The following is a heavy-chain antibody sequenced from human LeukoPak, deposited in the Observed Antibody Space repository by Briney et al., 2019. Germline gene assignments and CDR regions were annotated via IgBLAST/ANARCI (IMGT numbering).Heavy chain of an antibody. V-gene: IGHV3-30-3*01. CDR2: ISYDGSNK. CDR1: GFTFSSYA. D-gene: IGHD3-3*01. J-gene: IGHJ4*02. Sequence: QPGESLRLSCAASGFTFSSYAMHWVRQAPGKGLEWVAVISYDGSNKYYADSVKGRFTISRDNSKNTLYLQMNNLRAEDTAVYYCAKVGWRDYDFWSGYFDHWGQGTLVTVSS. CDR3: AKVGWRDYDFWSGYFDH.